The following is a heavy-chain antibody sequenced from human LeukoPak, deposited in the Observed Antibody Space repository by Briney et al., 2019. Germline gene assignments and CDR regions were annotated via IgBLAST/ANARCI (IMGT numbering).Heavy chain of an antibody. V-gene: IGHV1-2*02. D-gene: IGHD3-16*01. CDR3: ASSYDYVWGNFDY. CDR1: GYTFTGYY. CDR2: INPNSGGT. Sequence: GASVKVSCKASGYTFTGYYMHWVRQAPGQGLEWMGWINPNSGGTNYAQKFQGRVTMARDTSISTAYMELSRLRSDDTAVYYCASSYDYVWGNFDYWGQGTLVTVSS. J-gene: IGHJ4*02.